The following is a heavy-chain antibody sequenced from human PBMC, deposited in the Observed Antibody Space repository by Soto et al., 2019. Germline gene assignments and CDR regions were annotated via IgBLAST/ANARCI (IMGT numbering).Heavy chain of an antibody. Sequence: EVQLVESGGGLVKPGGSLRLSCAASGFTFSSYSMNWVRQAPGKGLEWVSSISSSSSYIYYADSVKGRFTISRDNANNSLYLQMNSLRAEDTAVYYCASATAGTTRVSYWGQGTLVTVSS. CDR2: ISSSSSYI. J-gene: IGHJ4*02. CDR3: ASATAGTTRVSY. D-gene: IGHD1-7*01. CDR1: GFTFSSYS. V-gene: IGHV3-21*01.